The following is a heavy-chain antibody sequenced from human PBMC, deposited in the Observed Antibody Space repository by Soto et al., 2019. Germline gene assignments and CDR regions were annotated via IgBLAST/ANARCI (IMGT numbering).Heavy chain of an antibody. D-gene: IGHD2-2*01. V-gene: IGHV1-69*06. CDR3: ASLRDCSSTSCPLNAFDI. Sequence: ASVKVSCKASGGTFSSYAISWVRQAPGQGLEWMGGIIPIFGTANYAQKFQSRVTITADKSTSTAYMELSSLRSEDTAVYYCASLRDCSSTSCPLNAFDIWGQGTMVTVSS. CDR1: GGTFSSYA. CDR2: IIPIFGTA. J-gene: IGHJ3*02.